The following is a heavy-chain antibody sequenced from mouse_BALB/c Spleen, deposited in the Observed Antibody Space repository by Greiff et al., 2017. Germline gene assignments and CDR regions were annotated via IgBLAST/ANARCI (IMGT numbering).Heavy chain of an antibody. J-gene: IGHJ2*01. D-gene: IGHD2-1*01. CDR2: IFPGSGNT. V-gene: IGHV1-66*01. CDR3: ARDGNSYFDY. CDR1: GYSFTSYY. Sequence: QVQLQQSGPELVKPGASVKISCKASGYSFTSYYIHWVKQRPGQGLEWIGWIFPGSGNTKYNEKFKGKATLTADTSSSTAYMQLSGLTSEDSAVYFCARDGNSYFDYWGQGTTLTVSS.